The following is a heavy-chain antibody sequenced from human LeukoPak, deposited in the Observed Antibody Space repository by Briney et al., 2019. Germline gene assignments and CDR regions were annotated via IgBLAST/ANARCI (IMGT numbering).Heavy chain of an antibody. Sequence: GGSLRLSCAASGFTFSSSAMTWVRQAPGKGLEWLSYISGSSSTIYYAASVKGRFTISRDTAENSLYLQMNSLRDEDTAVYYCARGGGSYAYFDYWGQGTLVTVSS. CDR3: ARGGGSYAYFDY. CDR2: ISGSSSTI. V-gene: IGHV3-48*02. D-gene: IGHD1-26*01. J-gene: IGHJ4*02. CDR1: GFTFSSSA.